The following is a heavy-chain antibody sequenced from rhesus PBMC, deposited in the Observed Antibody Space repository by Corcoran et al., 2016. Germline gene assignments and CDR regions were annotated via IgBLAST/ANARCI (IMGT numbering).Heavy chain of an antibody. CDR1: GGSISSGYYY. J-gene: IGHJ4*01. CDR3: ARETMAAAATFDY. V-gene: IGHV4-122*02. D-gene: IGHD6-25*01. Sequence: QVQLQESGPGLVKPSETLSLTCAVSGGSISSGYYYWSWIRQPPGKGLVWIGYITDSGSTIYNPSLKCRSTISRDTSKNQCSLKLSAVTAADTAVYYWARETMAAAATFDYWGQGVLVTGSS. CDR2: ITDSGST.